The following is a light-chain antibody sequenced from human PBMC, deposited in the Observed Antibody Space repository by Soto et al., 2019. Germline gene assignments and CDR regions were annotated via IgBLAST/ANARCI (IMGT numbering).Light chain of an antibody. CDR2: GAS. Sequence: DIQMTQSPSSLSASVGDRVTITCRASQSISNYLNWYQQKPGKAPKLLIYGASNLQSGVPSRFSCSGSGTDFTLTISSLQPEDFATYYCQQSYSTPRTFGQGTKVEIK. V-gene: IGKV1-39*01. CDR1: QSISNY. CDR3: QQSYSTPRT. J-gene: IGKJ1*01.